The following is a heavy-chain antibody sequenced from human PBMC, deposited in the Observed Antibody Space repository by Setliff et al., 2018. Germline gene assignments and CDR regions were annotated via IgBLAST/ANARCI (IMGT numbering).Heavy chain of an antibody. CDR1: GYTFTSYA. Sequence: GESLKISCKGSGYTFTSYAMHWVRQAPGQRLEWMGWINAGNGNTKYSQKFQGRVTITRDTSASTAYMELSSLRSEDTAVYYCARDRVSGSSYYYYGMDVWGQGTTVTVSS. V-gene: IGHV1-3*01. CDR3: ARDRVSGSSYYYYGMDV. CDR2: INAGNGNT. J-gene: IGHJ6*02. D-gene: IGHD1-26*01.